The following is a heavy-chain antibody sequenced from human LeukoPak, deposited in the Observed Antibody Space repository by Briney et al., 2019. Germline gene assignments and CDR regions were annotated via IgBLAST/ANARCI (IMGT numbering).Heavy chain of an antibody. V-gene: IGHV4-34*01. J-gene: IGHJ4*02. Sequence: PSETLSLTCAVYGGSFSGYYWSWIRQPPGKGLEWIGEINHSGSTNYNPSLKSRVTISVDTSKNQFSLKLSSVTAADTAVYYCASGHKGDYDLSYWGQGTLVTVSS. CDR3: ASGHKGDYDLSY. CDR1: GGSFSGYY. CDR2: INHSGST. D-gene: IGHD4-17*01.